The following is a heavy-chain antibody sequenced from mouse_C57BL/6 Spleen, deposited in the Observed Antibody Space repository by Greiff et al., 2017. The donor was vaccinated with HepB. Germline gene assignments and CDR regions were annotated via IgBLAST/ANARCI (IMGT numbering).Heavy chain of an antibody. CDR3: ARGGDGYYGDY. V-gene: IGHV5-4*03. J-gene: IGHJ2*01. D-gene: IGHD2-3*01. Sequence: EVNVVESGGGLVKPGGSLKLSCAASGFTFSSYAMSWVRQTPEKRLEWVATISDGGSYTYYPDNVKGRFTISRDNAKNNLYLQMSHLKSEDTAMYYCARGGDGYYGDYWGQGTTLTVSS. CDR1: GFTFSSYA. CDR2: ISDGGSYT.